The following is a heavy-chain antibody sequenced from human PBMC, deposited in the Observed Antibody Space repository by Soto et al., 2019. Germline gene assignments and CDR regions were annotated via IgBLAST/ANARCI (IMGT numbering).Heavy chain of an antibody. CDR3: ARELELTGYYYYGMDV. CDR1: GYTFTSYG. D-gene: IGHD1-7*01. Sequence: QVQLVQSGAEVKKPGASVKVSCKASGYTFTSYGISWVRQAPGQELEWMGWISAYNGNTNYAQKLQGRVTMTTDTATSTAYMELRSLRSDDTAVYYCARELELTGYYYYGMDVWGQGTTVTVSS. CDR2: ISAYNGNT. J-gene: IGHJ6*02. V-gene: IGHV1-18*04.